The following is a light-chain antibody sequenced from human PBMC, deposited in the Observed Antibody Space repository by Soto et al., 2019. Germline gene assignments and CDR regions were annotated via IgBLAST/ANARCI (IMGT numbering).Light chain of an antibody. V-gene: IGLV2-8*01. CDR3: WSLTPSFTYV. CDR1: SSDVGAYNY. Sequence: QSVLTQPPSASGSPGQSVTISCTGTSSDVGAYNYVSWYQQHPGKAPKVIIYEVTKRPSGVPDRLSGSKSGNTAYLTVSGLQAEDEADYYWWSLTPSFTYVFGNRNKVTVL. J-gene: IGLJ1*01. CDR2: EVT.